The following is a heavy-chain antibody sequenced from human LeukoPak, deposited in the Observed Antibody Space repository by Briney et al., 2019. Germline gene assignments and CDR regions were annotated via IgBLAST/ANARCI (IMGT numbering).Heavy chain of an antibody. Sequence: GRSLRLSCAASGFTFSSYAMHWVRQAPGKGLEWVAVISYDGSNKYYADSVKGRFTISRDNSKYTLYLQMNSLRAEDTAVYYCARVIRYFDWLPLDYWGQGTLVTVSS. CDR2: ISYDGSNK. J-gene: IGHJ4*02. D-gene: IGHD3-9*01. V-gene: IGHV3-30-3*01. CDR1: GFTFSSYA. CDR3: ARVIRYFDWLPLDY.